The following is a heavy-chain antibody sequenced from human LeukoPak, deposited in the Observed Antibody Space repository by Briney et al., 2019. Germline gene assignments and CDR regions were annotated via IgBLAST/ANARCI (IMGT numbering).Heavy chain of an antibody. D-gene: IGHD3-3*01. CDR3: ARGGIYDFWSGYSLGGLDV. CDR2: INHSGST. CDR1: GGSFSGYY. V-gene: IGHV4-34*01. Sequence: RASETLSLTCAVYGGSFSGYYWSWIRQPPVKVLEWIGEINHSGSTNYNPSLKSRVTISVDTSKNQFSLKLSSVTAADTAVYYCARGGIYDFWSGYSLGGLDVWGQGTTVTVSS. J-gene: IGHJ6*02.